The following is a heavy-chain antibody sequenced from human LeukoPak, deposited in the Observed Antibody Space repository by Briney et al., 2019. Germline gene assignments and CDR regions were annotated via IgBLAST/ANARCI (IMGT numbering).Heavy chain of an antibody. Sequence: PSQTLSLTCAVSGGSISRGGYSWSWIRQPPGKGLEWIGYIYHSGSTYYNPSLKSRVTISVDRSKNQFSLKLSSVTAADTAVYYCARAGIRYCNGGSCYSGTQDAFDIWGQGTMVTVSS. V-gene: IGHV4-30-2*01. CDR2: IYHSGST. CDR1: GGSISRGGYS. J-gene: IGHJ3*02. CDR3: ARAGIRYCNGGSCYSGTQDAFDI. D-gene: IGHD2-15*01.